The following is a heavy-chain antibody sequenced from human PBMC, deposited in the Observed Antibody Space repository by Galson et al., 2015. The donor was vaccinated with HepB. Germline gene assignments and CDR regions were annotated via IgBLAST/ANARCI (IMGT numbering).Heavy chain of an antibody. V-gene: IGHV3-48*04. J-gene: IGHJ4*02. CDR2: ISSSTSTI. D-gene: IGHD4-17*01. CDR1: GFTFSSYS. CDR3: ARDNPTVTTSQFDY. Sequence: SLRLSCAASGFTFSSYSMNWVRQAPGKGLEWVPYISSSTSTIYYADSVKGRFTISRDNAKNSLYLQMNSLRAEDTAVYYCARDNPTVTTSQFDYWGQGTLVTVSS.